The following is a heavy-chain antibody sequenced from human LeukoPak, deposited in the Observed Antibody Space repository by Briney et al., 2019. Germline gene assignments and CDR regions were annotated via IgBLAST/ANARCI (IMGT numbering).Heavy chain of an antibody. CDR2: ISSSSSTI. CDR3: ARDLDGYNPYYYYYMDV. CDR1: GFTFSSYS. Sequence: GGSLRLSCAASGFTFSSYSMNWVRQAPGKGLEWVSSISSSSSTIYYADSVKGRFTISRDNAKNSLYLQMNSLRAEDTAVYYCARDLDGYNPYYYYYMDVWGKGTTVTVSS. D-gene: IGHD5-24*01. J-gene: IGHJ6*03. V-gene: IGHV3-48*01.